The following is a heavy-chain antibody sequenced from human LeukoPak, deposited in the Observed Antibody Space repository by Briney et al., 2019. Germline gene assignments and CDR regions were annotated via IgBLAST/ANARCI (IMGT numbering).Heavy chain of an antibody. CDR2: ISSSSSYI. Sequence: GGSLRLSCAASGFTFSSYEMNWVRQAPGKGLEWVSSISSSSSYIYYADSVKGRFTISRDNAKNSLYLQMNSLRAEDTAVYYCAREGIFGVVITYYYYGMDVWGQGTTVTVSS. CDR3: AREGIFGVVITYYYYGMDV. J-gene: IGHJ6*02. CDR1: GFTFSSYE. V-gene: IGHV3-21*01. D-gene: IGHD3-3*01.